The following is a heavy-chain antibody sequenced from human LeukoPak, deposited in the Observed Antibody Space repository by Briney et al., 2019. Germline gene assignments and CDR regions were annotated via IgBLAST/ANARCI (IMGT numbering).Heavy chain of an antibody. CDR3: ARDGAGTGQFDY. J-gene: IGHJ4*02. D-gene: IGHD1-14*01. CDR1: GGSISSGGYY. CDR2: IYYIGTT. Sequence: SETLSLTCTVSGGSISSGGYYWSWIRQHPGKGLEWIGYIYYIGTTYYNPSLKSRVTISVDTSKNQFSLKLSSVTAADTAVCYCARDGAGTGQFDYWGQGTLVTVSS. V-gene: IGHV4-31*03.